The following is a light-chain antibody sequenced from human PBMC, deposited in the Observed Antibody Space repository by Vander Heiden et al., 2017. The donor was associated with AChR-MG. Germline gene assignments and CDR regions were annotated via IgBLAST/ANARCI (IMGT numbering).Light chain of an antibody. J-gene: IGKJ1*01. CDR3: QHYNNWPSWT. CDR2: GAS. CDR1: QSISNN. V-gene: IGKV3-15*01. Sequence: EIVVTQSPATLSVSPGERATLSCRASQSISNNLAWYQQKPGQAPRLLIFGASTRATGVPGRFSGSGSGTEFTLTISSLQSEDFAVYYCQHYNNWPSWTFGQGTKVEIK.